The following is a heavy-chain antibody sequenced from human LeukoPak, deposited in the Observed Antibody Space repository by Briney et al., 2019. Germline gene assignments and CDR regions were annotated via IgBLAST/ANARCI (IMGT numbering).Heavy chain of an antibody. CDR2: IGTAGDT. CDR1: GFTFDDYT. V-gene: IGHV3-13*01. CDR3: ARDYYGSGSCVDY. J-gene: IGHJ4*02. D-gene: IGHD3-10*01. Sequence: GGSLRLSCAASGFTFDDYTIHWVRQAPGKGLEWVSAIGTAGDTYYPGSVKGRLTISRDNAKNSLYLQMNSLRAEDTAVYYCARDYYGSGSCVDYWGQGTLVTVSS.